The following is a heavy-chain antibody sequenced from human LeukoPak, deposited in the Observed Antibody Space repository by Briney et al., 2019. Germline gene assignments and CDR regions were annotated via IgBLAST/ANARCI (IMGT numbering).Heavy chain of an antibody. CDR2: ISSSSSYI. CDR1: GFTFSSCS. CDR3: ASGALGRYSEYFQH. Sequence: GESLKISCAASGFTFSSCSMNWVRPAPGKGLEWVSSISSSSSYIYYADSVKGRFTNSRDNAKNSLYLQMNSLRAEDTAVYYCASGALGRYSEYFQHWGQGTLVTVSS. D-gene: IGHD2-21*01. J-gene: IGHJ1*01. V-gene: IGHV3-21*01.